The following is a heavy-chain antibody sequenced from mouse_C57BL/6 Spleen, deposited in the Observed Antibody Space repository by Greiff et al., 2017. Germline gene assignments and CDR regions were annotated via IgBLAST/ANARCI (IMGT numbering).Heavy chain of an antibody. D-gene: IGHD2-12*01. Sequence: EVKLVESGGGLVQPGGSMKLSCVASGFTFSNYWMNWVRQSPEKGLEWVAQIRLKSDNYATHYAESVKGRFTISRDDSKSSVYLQMNNLRAEDTGIYYCTAHYYSYFDYWGQGTTLTVSS. CDR2: IRLKSDNYAT. J-gene: IGHJ2*01. CDR1: GFTFSNYW. V-gene: IGHV6-3*01. CDR3: TAHYYSYFDY.